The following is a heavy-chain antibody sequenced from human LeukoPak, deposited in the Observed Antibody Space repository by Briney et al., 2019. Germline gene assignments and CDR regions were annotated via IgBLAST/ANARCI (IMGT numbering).Heavy chain of an antibody. CDR2: IYHSGST. CDR1: GGSISSGGYS. Sequence: SETLSLTCAVSGGSISSGGYSWSWIRQPPGKGLEWIGYIYHSGSTYYNPSLKSRVTISVDRSKNQFSLKLSSVTAADTAVYYCARAPYDSSGYCFGYWGQGTLVTVSS. D-gene: IGHD3-22*01. J-gene: IGHJ4*02. V-gene: IGHV4-30-2*01. CDR3: ARAPYDSSGYCFGY.